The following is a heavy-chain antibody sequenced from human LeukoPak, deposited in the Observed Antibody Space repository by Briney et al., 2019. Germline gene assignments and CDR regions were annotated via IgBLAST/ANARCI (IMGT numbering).Heavy chain of an antibody. CDR3: ARDPGSSGWTKYYYYYYMDV. CDR2: IYYSGST. D-gene: IGHD6-19*01. V-gene: IGHV4-39*07. Sequence: SETLSLTCTVSGGSISSSSYYWGWIRQPPGKGLEWIGRIYYSGSTYYNPSLKSRVTISVDTSKNQFSLKLSSVTAADTAVYYCARDPGSSGWTKYYYYYYMDVWGKGTTVTVSS. CDR1: GGSISSSSYY. J-gene: IGHJ6*03.